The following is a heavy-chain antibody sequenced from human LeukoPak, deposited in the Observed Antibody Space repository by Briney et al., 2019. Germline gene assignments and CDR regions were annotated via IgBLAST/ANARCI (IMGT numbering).Heavy chain of an antibody. D-gene: IGHD6-13*01. Sequence: SETLSLNCAGSGYSISGGYYWGWIRQPPGKGLEWIGSIYHSGSTYYNPSLKSRVTISVDTSKNQFSLKLSSVTAADTAVYYCARHWYSSSWYLDYWGQGTLVTVSS. CDR3: ARHWYSSSWYLDY. J-gene: IGHJ4*02. CDR1: GYSISGGYY. V-gene: IGHV4-38-2*01. CDR2: IYHSGST.